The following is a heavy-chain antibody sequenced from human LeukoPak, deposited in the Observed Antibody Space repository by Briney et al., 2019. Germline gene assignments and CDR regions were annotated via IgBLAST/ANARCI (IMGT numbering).Heavy chain of an antibody. V-gene: IGHV3-21*01. CDR1: GFTFSGYS. CDR2: ISSSSSYI. CDR3: ARVRDNCGGDCYGS. J-gene: IGHJ5*02. Sequence: GGSLRLSCAASGFTFSGYSMNWVRQAPGKGLEWVSSISSSSSYIYYADSVKGRFTISRDNAKNSLYLQMNSLRAEDTAVYYCARVRDNCGGDCYGSWGQGTLVTVSS. D-gene: IGHD2-21*02.